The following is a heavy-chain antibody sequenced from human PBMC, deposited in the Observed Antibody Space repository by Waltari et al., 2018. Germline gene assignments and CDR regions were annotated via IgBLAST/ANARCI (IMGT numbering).Heavy chain of an antibody. CDR2: ISYVGTT. J-gene: IGHJ3*01. Sequence: WIRQPPGQGLEWSGTISYVGTTYTNPSLRSRLTMSRDTSKNQLSLTLGSTTAADTAVYYCATYIGASVGTAAFDVWGQGTMVTVSS. V-gene: IGHV4-39*01. D-gene: IGHD5-12*01. CDR3: ATYIGASVGTAAFDV.